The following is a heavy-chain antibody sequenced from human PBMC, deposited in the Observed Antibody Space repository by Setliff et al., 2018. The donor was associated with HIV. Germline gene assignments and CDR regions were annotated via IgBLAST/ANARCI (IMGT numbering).Heavy chain of an antibody. D-gene: IGHD5-12*01. V-gene: IGHV4-59*01. CDR1: DFSLSGDY. CDR2: IYYSGST. J-gene: IGHJ3*02. Sequence: PSETLSLTCAVSDFSLSGDYWTWIRQTPGKGLEWSGYIYYSGSTKYNPSLTSRVTISVDTSKNHFSLKLTSVTAADTAVYYCARAEMATIVAFDIWGQGTMVTVSS. CDR3: ARAEMATIVAFDI.